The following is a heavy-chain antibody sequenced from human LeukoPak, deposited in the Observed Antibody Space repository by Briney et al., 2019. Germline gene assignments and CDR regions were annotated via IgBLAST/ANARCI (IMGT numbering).Heavy chain of an antibody. CDR1: GYTFTGYY. V-gene: IGHV1-2*02. CDR3: ARDDPGYSSRYYHYYMDV. Sequence: GASVKVSCKASGYTFTGYYMHWVRQAPGQGLEWMGWINPNSGGTNYAQKFQGRVTMTRDTSISTAYMELSRLRSDDTAVYYCARDDPGYSSRYYHYYMDVWGKGTTVTVSS. D-gene: IGHD6-13*01. CDR2: INPNSGGT. J-gene: IGHJ6*03.